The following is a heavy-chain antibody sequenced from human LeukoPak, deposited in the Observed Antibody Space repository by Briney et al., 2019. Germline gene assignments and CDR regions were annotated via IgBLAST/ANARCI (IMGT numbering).Heavy chain of an antibody. CDR1: GFTFSIYA. J-gene: IGHJ4*02. CDR2: INDGGSST. Sequence: GGSLRLSCTASGFTFSIYAMSWVRQAPGKGLEWVSAINDGGSSTYHADSVKGRFTISRDSSKNTLSLQMNSLRVEDTAVYYCAKGSSGARPYYFDYWGQGTLVTVSS. CDR3: AKGSSGARPYYFDY. V-gene: IGHV3-23*01.